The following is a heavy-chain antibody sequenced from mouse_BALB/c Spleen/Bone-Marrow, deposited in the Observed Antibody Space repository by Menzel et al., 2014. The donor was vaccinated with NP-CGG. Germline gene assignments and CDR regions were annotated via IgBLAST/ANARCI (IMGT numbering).Heavy chain of an antibody. CDR2: IWGDGST. CDR3: ARDYGTGAMDY. D-gene: IGHD1-1*01. V-gene: IGHV2-6-7*01. CDR1: GFSLTGYG. Sequence: VQGVESGPGLVAPSQSLAITCTVSGFSLTGYGVKWVRQPPGKGLEWLGGIWGDGSTDYNSALKSRLIISKDNSKSQVFLKMNSLQTDDTARYYCARDYGTGAMDYWGQGTSVTVSS. J-gene: IGHJ4*01.